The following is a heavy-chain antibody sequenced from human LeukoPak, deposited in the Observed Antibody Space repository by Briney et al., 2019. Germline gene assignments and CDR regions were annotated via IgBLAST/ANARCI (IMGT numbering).Heavy chain of an antibody. CDR1: GFTFSSCA. CDR3: AKERQTGDYFTSDF. J-gene: IGHJ4*02. Sequence: GGSLRLSCAASGFTFSSCAMSWVRQAPGKGLEWVSAINGRGDSTFYADSVKGQFTISRDNSKSTVYLQMNSLRADDTAVYYCAKERQTGDYFTSDFWGQGTLVTVSS. V-gene: IGHV3-23*01. D-gene: IGHD4-17*01. CDR2: INGRGDST.